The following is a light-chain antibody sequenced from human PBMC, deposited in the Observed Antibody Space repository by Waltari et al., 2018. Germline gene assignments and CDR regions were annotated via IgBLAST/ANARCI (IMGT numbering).Light chain of an antibody. J-gene: IGLJ7*01. CDR2: EDS. V-gene: IGLV1-51*02. Sequence: SALTQPPSVSAPPGQRVTTSCSRGHSNIGINTVPWYRQFPGPAPKLLIYEDSERPSGVPGRFSGSKSGTSATLDITGLQAGDEADYYCGTWDSSLSGAVFGGGTQLTVL. CDR3: GTWDSSLSGAV. CDR1: HSNIGINT.